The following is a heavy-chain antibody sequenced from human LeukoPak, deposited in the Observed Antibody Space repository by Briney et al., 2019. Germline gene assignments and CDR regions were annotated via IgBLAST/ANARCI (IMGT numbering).Heavy chain of an antibody. CDR3: ARSALYYYDDSGYYYGYFQR. J-gene: IGHJ1*01. D-gene: IGHD3-22*01. CDR2: ISYSGNT. V-gene: IGHV4-59*08. Sequence: SETLSLTCTVSADSIRSFYWSWIRQPPGKGLEWIGYISYSGNTNYNPSLKSRVTISIDTSKNQFSLKLSSVTAADTAVYYCARSALYYYDDSGYYYGYFQRWGQGTLVTVSS. CDR1: ADSIRSFY.